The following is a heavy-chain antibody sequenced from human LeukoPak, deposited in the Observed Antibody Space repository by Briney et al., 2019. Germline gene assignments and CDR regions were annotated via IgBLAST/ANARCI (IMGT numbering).Heavy chain of an antibody. V-gene: IGHV3-30*18. CDR1: GFIFSNFD. J-gene: IGHJ6*02. D-gene: IGHD3-10*01. CDR2: ISSDGITK. CDR3: VKDGSDRMAVHTYNYYGMDV. Sequence: GGSLRLSCVASGFIFSNFDMHWVRQAPGKGLEWVASISSDGITKFYGDSVKGRFTISRDNSRNTLYLHINSLRGEDTAVYHCVKDGSDRMAVHTYNYYGMDVWGHGTTVTVS.